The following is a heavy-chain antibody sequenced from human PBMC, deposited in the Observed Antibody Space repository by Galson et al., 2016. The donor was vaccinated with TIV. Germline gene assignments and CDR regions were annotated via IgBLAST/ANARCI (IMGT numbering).Heavy chain of an antibody. D-gene: IGHD4-17*01. V-gene: IGHV1-2*02. CDR3: ARFVYGDYVDY. CDR1: GYTFSAYY. Sequence: SVKVSCKASGYTFSAYYMHWVRQAPGQGLEWMGWISPNSGDTNYPQKFQGRVTMTRDTSITTAYMELTTLTSDDTAVYHCARFVYGDYVDYWGQGTLVTVSS. J-gene: IGHJ4*02. CDR2: ISPNSGDT.